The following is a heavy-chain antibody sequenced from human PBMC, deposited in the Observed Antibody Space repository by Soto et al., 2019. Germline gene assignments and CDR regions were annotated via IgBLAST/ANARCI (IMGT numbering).Heavy chain of an antibody. V-gene: IGHV4-34*01. D-gene: IGHD5-12*01. CDR2: VKDGGHT. CDR1: GGSLSGYY. CDR3: ARGQEGVVATH. Sequence: QVQLQQWGAGLLKPSETLSLKCAVTGGSLSGYYWSWIRQPPGKGLEWIGEVKDGGHTNYSPSLRSRVIISSDTSNNQFSLRLNSVTAADTGVYYCARGQEGVVATHWDHGSLVTVSS. J-gene: IGHJ4*01.